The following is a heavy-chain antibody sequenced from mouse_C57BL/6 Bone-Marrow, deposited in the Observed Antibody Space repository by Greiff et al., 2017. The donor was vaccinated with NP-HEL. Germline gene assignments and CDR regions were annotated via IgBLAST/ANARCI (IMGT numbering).Heavy chain of an antibody. Sequence: QVQLQQPGAELVKPGASVKMSCKASGYTFTSYWITWVKQRPGQGLEWIGDIYPGSGSTNYNEKFKSKATLTVDTSSSTAYMQPSSLTSEDSAVYYCAREEDYYGRSYRSYAMDYWGQGTSVTVSS. J-gene: IGHJ4*01. CDR1: GYTFTSYW. CDR2: IYPGSGST. CDR3: AREEDYYGRSYRSYAMDY. V-gene: IGHV1-55*01. D-gene: IGHD1-1*01.